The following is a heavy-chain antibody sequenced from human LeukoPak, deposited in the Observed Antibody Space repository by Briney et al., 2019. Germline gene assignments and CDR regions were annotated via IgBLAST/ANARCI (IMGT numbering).Heavy chain of an antibody. V-gene: IGHV3-23*01. D-gene: IGHD3-10*01. CDR2: ISGGGGGT. CDR1: GFTFSSYG. J-gene: IGHJ4*02. Sequence: GALRLSCAASGFTFSSYGMTWVRQAPGKGLEWVSAISGGGGGTYYADPVKGRFTISRDNSNNTLYLQMNSLRAEDTALYYCAKGRGLLWFGESIDYWGQGTLVTVSS. CDR3: AKGRGLLWFGESIDY.